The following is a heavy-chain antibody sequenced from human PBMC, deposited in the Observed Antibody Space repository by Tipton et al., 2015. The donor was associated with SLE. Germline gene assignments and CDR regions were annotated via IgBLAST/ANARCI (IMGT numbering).Heavy chain of an antibody. D-gene: IGHD3-10*01. CDR1: GGSISSYY. CDR3: AIGVSVDY. V-gene: IGHV4-59*12. J-gene: IGHJ4*02. Sequence: LRFSCTVSGGSISSYYWSWIRQPPGKGLEWIGYIYYSGSTNYNPSLKSRVTISVDTSKNQFSLKLSSVTAADTAVYYCAIGVSVDYWGQGSLVTVSS. CDR2: IYYSGST.